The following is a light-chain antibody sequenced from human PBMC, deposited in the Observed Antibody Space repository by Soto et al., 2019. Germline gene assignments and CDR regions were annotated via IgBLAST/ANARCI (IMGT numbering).Light chain of an antibody. CDR2: DVS. CDR1: SSDVGGYNY. CDR3: SSYTSSSSYV. J-gene: IGLJ1*01. Sequence: QSALTQPASVSGSPGQSITISCTGTSSDVGGYNYVSWYQQHPVKAPKLMIYDVSNRPSGVSNRFSGSKSGNPASLTISGIQAEDEADYYCSSYTSSSSYVFGTGTKLTVL. V-gene: IGLV2-14*01.